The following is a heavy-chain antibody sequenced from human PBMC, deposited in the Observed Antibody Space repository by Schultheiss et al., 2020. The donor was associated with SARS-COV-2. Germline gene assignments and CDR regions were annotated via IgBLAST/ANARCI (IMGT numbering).Heavy chain of an antibody. CDR1: GYTFTGYY. D-gene: IGHD3-10*01. Sequence: ASVKVSCKASGYTFTGYYMHWVRQATGQGLEWMGWMNPNSGNTGYAQKFQGRVTITRNTSISTAYMELSRLRSDDTAVYYCARDRFQSDGIYYYYYMDVWGKGTTVTVSS. CDR3: ARDRFQSDGIYYYYYMDV. CDR2: MNPNSGNT. V-gene: IGHV1-8*03. J-gene: IGHJ6*03.